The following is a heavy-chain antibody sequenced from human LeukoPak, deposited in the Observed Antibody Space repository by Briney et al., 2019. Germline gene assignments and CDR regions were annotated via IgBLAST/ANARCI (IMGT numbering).Heavy chain of an antibody. CDR2: IIPMLGIA. CDR1: GGTFSSYS. CDR3: ARGENRYTNGWEIDY. D-gene: IGHD6-19*01. V-gene: IGHV1-69*10. J-gene: IGHJ4*02. Sequence: AASVKVSCKASGGTFSSYSITWVRQAPGQGLERMGRIIPMLGIANFEQKFQGGVTITADKSTSTAYMELSSLRSEDTAVYYCARGENRYTNGWEIDYWGQGTLVTVSS.